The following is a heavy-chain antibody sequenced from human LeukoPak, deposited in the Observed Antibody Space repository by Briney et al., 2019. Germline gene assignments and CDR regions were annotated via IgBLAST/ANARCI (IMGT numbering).Heavy chain of an antibody. Sequence: PGGSLRLSCAASGFTFSDYYMSWIRQAPGKGLEWVSYISSSGSTIYYADSAKGRFTISRDNAKNSLYLQMNSLRAEDTAVYYCAIAMVRGVISWWGQGTLVTVSS. CDR2: ISSSGSTI. CDR1: GFTFSDYY. CDR3: AIAMVRGVISW. J-gene: IGHJ4*02. D-gene: IGHD3-10*01. V-gene: IGHV3-11*04.